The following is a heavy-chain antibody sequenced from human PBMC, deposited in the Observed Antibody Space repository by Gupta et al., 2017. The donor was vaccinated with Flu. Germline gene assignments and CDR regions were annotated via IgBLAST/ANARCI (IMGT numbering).Heavy chain of an antibody. CDR1: Y. CDR2: INYRGNT. V-gene: IGHV4-34*01. D-gene: IGHD1-26*01. CDR3: ASRPPIATIDPRDEGTDH. J-gene: IGHJ4*02. Sequence: YWSWIRQSPGKGPEWIGEINYRGNTNSNPSLKSRVTMAVDASKNQFSLKLTSVTAADTAVYYCASRPPIATIDPRDEGTDHWGQGTLVTVSS.